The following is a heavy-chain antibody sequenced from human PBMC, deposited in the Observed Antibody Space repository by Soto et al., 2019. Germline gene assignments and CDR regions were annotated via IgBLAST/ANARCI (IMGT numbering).Heavy chain of an antibody. CDR3: AKLATHLRTSPRYFDS. J-gene: IGHJ4*03. CDR1: GFIFRIYD. CDR2: ISPTGGTT. V-gene: IGHV3-23*01. Sequence: PGGSLRLSCATSGFIFRIYDMSWVRQAPGKGLEWVSGISPTGGTTYYADSVKGRFTISRDNSGHTLFLTLKSLRVDDTAIYYCAKLATHLRTSPRYFDSWGQGDLVTVSS.